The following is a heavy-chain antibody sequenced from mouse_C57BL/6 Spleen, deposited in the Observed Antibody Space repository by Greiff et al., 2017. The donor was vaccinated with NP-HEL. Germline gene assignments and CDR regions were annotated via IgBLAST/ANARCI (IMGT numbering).Heavy chain of an antibody. CDR2: INPNNGGT. CDR3: AREGVVARYYFDY. Sequence: EVQLQQSGPELVKPGASVKISCKASGYTFTDYYMNWVKQSHGKSLEWIGDINPNNGGTSYNQKFKGKATLTVDKSSSTAYMELRSLTSEDSAVDYCAREGVVARYYFDYWGQGTTLTVSS. D-gene: IGHD1-1*01. J-gene: IGHJ2*01. V-gene: IGHV1-26*01. CDR1: GYTFTDYY.